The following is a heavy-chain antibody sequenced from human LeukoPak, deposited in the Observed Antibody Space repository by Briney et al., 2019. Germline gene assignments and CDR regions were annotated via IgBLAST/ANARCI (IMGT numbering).Heavy chain of an antibody. V-gene: IGHV3-30*18. CDR3: AKDSRTPGDY. CDR2: ISYDGSNK. D-gene: IGHD2-15*01. Sequence: GGSLRLSCAASGFTFSSYGMHWVRQAPGKGLEWVAVISYDGSNKYYADSVKGRFTISRDNSKNTLYLQMNSPRAEDTAVYYCAKDSRTPGDYWGQGTLVTVSS. J-gene: IGHJ4*02. CDR1: GFTFSSYG.